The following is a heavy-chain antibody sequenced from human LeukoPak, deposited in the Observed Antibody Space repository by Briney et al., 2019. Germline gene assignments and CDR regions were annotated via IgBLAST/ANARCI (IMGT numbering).Heavy chain of an antibody. CDR3: ARYFYDSSGYPCYFDY. CDR1: GFTVSSNY. D-gene: IGHD3-22*01. CDR2: IYSGGST. V-gene: IGHV3-53*01. J-gene: IGHJ4*02. Sequence: GGSLRLSCAASGFTVSSNYMSWVRQAPGKGLEWVSVIYSGGSTYYADSVKGRFTISKDNSKNTLYLQMNSLRAEDTAVYYCARYFYDSSGYPCYFDYWGQGTLVTVSS.